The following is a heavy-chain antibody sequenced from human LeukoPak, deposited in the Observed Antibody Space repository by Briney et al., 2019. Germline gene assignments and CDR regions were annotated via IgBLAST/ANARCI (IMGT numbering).Heavy chain of an antibody. V-gene: IGHV5-51*01. CDR1: GYNFTTYW. J-gene: IGHJ2*01. D-gene: IGHD4-17*01. CDR2: IFPRDSYS. Sequence: GESLKISCKGSGYNFTTYWIGWVRQMPGKCLEWMGIIFPRDSYSSYSPSFQGQVTISADKSMTTAYLQWSSLKVSDTAMYYCARHSHTAETRGGYFDLWGRGTMVTVSA. CDR3: ARHSHTAETRGGYFDL.